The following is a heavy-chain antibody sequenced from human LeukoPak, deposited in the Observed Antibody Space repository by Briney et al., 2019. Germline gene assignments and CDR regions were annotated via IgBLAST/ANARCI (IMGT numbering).Heavy chain of an antibody. CDR3: ARDRYCSSTSCYTRRGYYYCYMDV. D-gene: IGHD2-2*02. CDR2: IYTSGST. CDR1: GGSISSGSYY. J-gene: IGHJ6*03. Sequence: SQTLSLTCTVSGGSISSGSYYWSWIRQPAGKGLEWIGRIYTSGSTKYNPSLKSRVTISVDTSKNQFSLKLSSVTAADTAVYYCARDRYCSSTSCYTRRGYYYCYMDVWGKGTTVTVSS. V-gene: IGHV4-61*02.